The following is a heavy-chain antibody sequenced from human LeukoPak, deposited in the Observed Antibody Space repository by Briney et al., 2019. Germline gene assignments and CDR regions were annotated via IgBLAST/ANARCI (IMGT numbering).Heavy chain of an antibody. Sequence: SGGSLRLSCAASGFTFSSYSMNWVRQAPGKGLEWVSSISSSSSYIYYADSVKGRFTISRDNAKNSLYLQMNSLRAEDTAVCYCARSCPGYSSGCFVDYWGQGTLVTVSS. J-gene: IGHJ4*02. CDR1: GFTFSSYS. CDR2: ISSSSSYI. CDR3: ARSCPGYSSGCFVDY. V-gene: IGHV3-21*01. D-gene: IGHD6-19*01.